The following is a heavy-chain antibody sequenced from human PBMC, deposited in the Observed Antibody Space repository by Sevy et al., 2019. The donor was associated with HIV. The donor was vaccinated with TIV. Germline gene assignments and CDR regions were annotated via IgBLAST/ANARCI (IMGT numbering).Heavy chain of an antibody. CDR2: ISGSGGST. D-gene: IGHD3-3*01. Sequence: GGSLRLSCAASGFTFSSYAMSWVRQAPGKGLEWVSAISGSGGSTYYADSVKGRFTSSRDNSKNTLYLQMNSLRAEDTAVYYCAKADYDFWSGYMGYYYYGMDVWGQGTTVTVSS. V-gene: IGHV3-23*01. J-gene: IGHJ6*02. CDR1: GFTFSSYA. CDR3: AKADYDFWSGYMGYYYYGMDV.